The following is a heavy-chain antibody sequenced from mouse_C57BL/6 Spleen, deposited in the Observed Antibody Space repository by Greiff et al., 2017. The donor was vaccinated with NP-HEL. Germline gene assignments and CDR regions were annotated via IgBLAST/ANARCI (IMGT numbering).Heavy chain of an antibody. V-gene: IGHV1-52*01. D-gene: IGHD1-1*01. CDR3: ALRPYGDYAMDY. Sequence: QVQLQQSGAELVRPGSSVKLSCKASGYTFTSYWMHWVKQRPIQGLEWIGNIDPSDSETHYNQKFKDKATLTVDKSSSTAYMQRSSLTSEDSAVYYWALRPYGDYAMDYWGQGTSVTVSS. CDR1: GYTFTSYW. CDR2: IDPSDSET. J-gene: IGHJ4*01.